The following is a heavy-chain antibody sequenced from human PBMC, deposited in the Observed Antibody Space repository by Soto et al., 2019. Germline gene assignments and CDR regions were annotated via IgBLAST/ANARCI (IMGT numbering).Heavy chain of an antibody. CDR1: GFTFSSYG. CDR3: ARQETRIAAAGSDFDY. CDR2: IWYDGSNK. J-gene: IGHJ4*02. D-gene: IGHD6-13*01. V-gene: IGHV3-33*01. Sequence: GGSLRLSCAASGFTFSSYGMHWVRQAPGKGLEWVAVIWYDGSNKYYADSVKGRFTISRDNSKNTLYLQMNSLRAEDTAVYYCARQETRIAAAGSDFDYWGQGTLVTVSS.